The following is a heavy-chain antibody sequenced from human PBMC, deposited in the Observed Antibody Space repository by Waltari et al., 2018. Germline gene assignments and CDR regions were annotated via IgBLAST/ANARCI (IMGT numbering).Heavy chain of an antibody. V-gene: IGHV3-33*06. D-gene: IGHD2-8*02. CDR2: TWYDGSNK. Sequence: QVQLVESGGGVVQPGTSLRLSCETSGFMFSRYAIPWVRQAPGKGLEWVAITWYDGSNKKYADSVRGRFTISRDNSKNTLYLQMNSLRAEDTAVYYCAKDLFDCSGGLCYLIDNWGQGTLVTVSS. CDR3: AKDLFDCSGGLCYLIDN. CDR1: GFMFSRYA. J-gene: IGHJ4*02.